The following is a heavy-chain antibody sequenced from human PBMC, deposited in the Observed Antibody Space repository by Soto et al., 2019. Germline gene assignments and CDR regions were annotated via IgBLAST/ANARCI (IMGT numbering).Heavy chain of an antibody. CDR2: IYYSGST. J-gene: IGHJ6*02. Sequence: SETLSLTCTVSGGSISSGGYYWSWIRQHPGKGLEWIGYIYYSGSTYYNPSLKSRVTISVDTSKNQFSLKLSSVTAADTAVYYCASGDDYGDYTPSFNGMDVWGQGTTVTVSS. V-gene: IGHV4-31*03. D-gene: IGHD4-17*01. CDR1: GGSISSGGYY. CDR3: ASGDDYGDYTPSFNGMDV.